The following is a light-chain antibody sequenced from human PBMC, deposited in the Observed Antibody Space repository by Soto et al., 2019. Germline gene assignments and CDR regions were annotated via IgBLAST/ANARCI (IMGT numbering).Light chain of an antibody. CDR2: DAS. J-gene: IGKJ2*02. CDR3: QQRSNWHRT. V-gene: IGKV3-11*01. Sequence: EFVLTQSPATLSLSPGERATLSCRASQSVSIYLAWYQQKPGQAPRLLIYDASNKATGIPARFSGSGSGPDFTLTISSLEPEDFAVYYCQQRSNWHRTFGQGTKLQIK. CDR1: QSVSIY.